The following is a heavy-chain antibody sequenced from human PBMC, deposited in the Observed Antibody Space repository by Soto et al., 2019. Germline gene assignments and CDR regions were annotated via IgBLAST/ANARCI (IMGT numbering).Heavy chain of an antibody. J-gene: IGHJ4*02. V-gene: IGHV3-64D*06. CDR1: GFTFSDHY. Sequence: PGGSLRLSCAASGFTFSDHYMDWVRQAPGKGLEYVSAISSNGGSTYYADSVKGRFTISRDNSKNTLYLQMSSLRAEDTAVYYCVKDNIPTKAVAGTFDYWGQGTLVTVSS. D-gene: IGHD6-19*01. CDR3: VKDNIPTKAVAGTFDY. CDR2: ISSNGGST.